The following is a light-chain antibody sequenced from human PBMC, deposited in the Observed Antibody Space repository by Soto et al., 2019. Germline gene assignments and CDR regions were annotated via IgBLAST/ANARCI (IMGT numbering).Light chain of an antibody. CDR1: QSVSSN. J-gene: IGKJ2*01. CDR2: GSS. CDR3: QQYSNWPYT. V-gene: IGKV3-15*01. Sequence: DIVMTQSPATLSVSPGERATLSCSASQSVSSNLAWYQQKPGQAPRLLIYGSSTRATGSPARFSGSGSGTEFTLTISSLQSEDFAVYYYQQYSNWPYTFGQGTKLEIK.